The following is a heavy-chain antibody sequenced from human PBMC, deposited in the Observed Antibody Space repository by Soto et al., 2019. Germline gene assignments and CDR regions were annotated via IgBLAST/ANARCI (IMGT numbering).Heavy chain of an antibody. CDR1: GFTFSSYE. CDR3: ARAKAVYSGSLIDY. CDR2: ISSSGSTI. Sequence: GGSLRLSCAASGFTFSSYEMNWVRQAPGKGLEWVSYISSSGSTIYYADSVKGRFTISRDNAKNSLYLQMNSLRAEDTAVYYCARAKAVYSGSLIDYWGQGTLVTVSS. V-gene: IGHV3-48*03. D-gene: IGHD1-26*01. J-gene: IGHJ4*02.